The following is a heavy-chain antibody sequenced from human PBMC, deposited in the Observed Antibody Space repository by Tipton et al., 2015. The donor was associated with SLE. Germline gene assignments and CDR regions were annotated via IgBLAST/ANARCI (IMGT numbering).Heavy chain of an antibody. CDR2: IYYTGST. CDR1: GGSVIDHY. V-gene: IGHV4-59*02. D-gene: IGHD3/OR15-3a*01. J-gene: IGHJ3*02. Sequence: TLSLTCNVSGGSVIDHYWSWIRQPPGKRLEWIGFIYYTGSTNYNPSLKSRVTFSVDTSKNQFSLKLTSVTAADTAVYYCARAKDWEDGFDIWGQGTMVTVSS. CDR3: ARAKDWEDGFDI.